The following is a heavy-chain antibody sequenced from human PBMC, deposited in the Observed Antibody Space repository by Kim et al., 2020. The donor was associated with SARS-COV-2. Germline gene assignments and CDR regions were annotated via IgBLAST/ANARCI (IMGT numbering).Heavy chain of an antibody. V-gene: IGHV4-34*01. CDR2: INHSGST. Sequence: SETLSLTCAVYGGSFSGYYWSWIRQPPGKGLEWIGEINHSGSTNYNPSLKSRVTISVDTSKNQFSLKLSSVTAADTAVYYCARGDTMVRGVSRVFDYWGQGTLVTVSS. D-gene: IGHD3-10*01. CDR1: GGSFSGYY. CDR3: ARGDTMVRGVSRVFDY. J-gene: IGHJ4*02.